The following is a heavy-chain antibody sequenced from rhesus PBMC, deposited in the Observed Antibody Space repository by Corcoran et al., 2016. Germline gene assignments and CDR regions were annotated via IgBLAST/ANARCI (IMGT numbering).Heavy chain of an antibody. D-gene: IGHD6-25*01. J-gene: IGHJ4*01. CDR1: GGSFSSYW. CDR2: INGNSGST. V-gene: IGHV4-80*01. Sequence: QVQLQESGPGLVKPSETLSLTCAVSGGSFSSYWWSWIRQPPGKGLEWIGEINGNSGSTNYNPSLKNRVTISKDAPKNHFSLKLISLTAADAAVYYCARSLRTSVYSGSWNDRWFDYWGQGVLVTVSS. CDR3: ARSLRTSVYSGSWNDRWFDY.